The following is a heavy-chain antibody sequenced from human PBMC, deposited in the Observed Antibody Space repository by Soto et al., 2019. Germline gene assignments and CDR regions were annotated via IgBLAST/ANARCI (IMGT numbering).Heavy chain of an antibody. J-gene: IGHJ3*02. D-gene: IGHD3-22*01. V-gene: IGHV3-74*01. CDR2: INSDGSST. Sequence: PGGSLRLSCAASGFTFSSYWMHWVRQAPGKGLVWVSRINSDGSSTSYADSVKGRFTISRDNAKNTLYLQMNSLRAEDTAVYYCARVYQRPAPYYYDSSGLWPDAFDIWGQGTMVTVSS. CDR3: ARVYQRPAPYYYDSSGLWPDAFDI. CDR1: GFTFSSYW.